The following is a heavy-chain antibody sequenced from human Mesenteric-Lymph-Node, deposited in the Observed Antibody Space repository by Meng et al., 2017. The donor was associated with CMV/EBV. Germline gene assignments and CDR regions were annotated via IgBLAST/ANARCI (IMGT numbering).Heavy chain of an antibody. CDR3: ARDYYYTSMKGYNLFDP. V-gene: IGHV1-2*02. J-gene: IGHJ5*02. CDR2: ISPRSGDT. CDR1: GYTFTDYF. Sequence: ASVKVSCKAFGYTFTDYFIHWVRQAPGQELEWMGWISPRSGDTNYAQKFQGRVILTRDTSISTAYMELTRPTSDDTAVYYCARDYYYTSMKGYNLFDPWGQGTLVTVSS. D-gene: IGHD3-22*01.